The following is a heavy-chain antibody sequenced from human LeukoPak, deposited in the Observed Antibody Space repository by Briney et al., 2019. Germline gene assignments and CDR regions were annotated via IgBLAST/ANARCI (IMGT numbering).Heavy chain of an antibody. CDR1: GGSISSYY. CDR2: ICTSGSS. Sequence: SETLSLTCTVSGGSISSYYWSWIRQPAGKGLEWIGRICTSGSSNYNPSLKSRVTMSEDTSKNQFSLKLNSVTAADTAVYYCAKGVEGYGGNSGFDYWGQGTLVTVSS. J-gene: IGHJ4*02. CDR3: AKGVEGYGGNSGFDY. D-gene: IGHD4-23*01. V-gene: IGHV4-4*07.